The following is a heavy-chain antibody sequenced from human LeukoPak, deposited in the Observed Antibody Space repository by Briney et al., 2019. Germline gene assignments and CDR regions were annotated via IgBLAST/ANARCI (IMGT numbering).Heavy chain of an antibody. Sequence: SVKVACKASGGTFSSYAISWVRQAPGQGLEWMGGIIPIFGTANYAQKFQGRVTITADKSTSTAYMELSSLRSEDTAVYYCARDSRRCSSTSCYWGWFDPWGQGTLVTVSS. CDR2: IIPIFGTA. D-gene: IGHD2-2*01. V-gene: IGHV1-69*06. CDR1: GGTFSSYA. CDR3: ARDSRRCSSTSCYWGWFDP. J-gene: IGHJ5*02.